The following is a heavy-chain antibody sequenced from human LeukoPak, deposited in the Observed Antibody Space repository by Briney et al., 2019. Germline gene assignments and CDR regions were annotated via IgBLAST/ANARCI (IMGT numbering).Heavy chain of an antibody. J-gene: IGHJ4*02. D-gene: IGHD1-14*01. CDR1: GFTFSSYG. Sequence: PGGSLRLSCAASGFTFSSYGMHWVRQAPGKGLEWVALISYDGSNKHYADSVKGRFTISRDNSKNTLYLQMNSLRAEDTAVYYCARVTPPGFPGSTEIDYWGQGTLVTVSS. CDR2: ISYDGSNK. V-gene: IGHV3-30*03. CDR3: ARVTPPGFPGSTEIDY.